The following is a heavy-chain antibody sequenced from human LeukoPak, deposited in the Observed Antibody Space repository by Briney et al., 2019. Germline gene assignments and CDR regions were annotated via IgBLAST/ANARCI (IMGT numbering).Heavy chain of an antibody. J-gene: IGHJ4*02. Sequence: GASVKVSCKASGYTFTSYDINWVRQATGQGLEWMGWMNPNSGNTGYAQKFQGRVTMTRNTSISTAYMELSSLRSEDTAVYYCARRKGSAQLWLKRYYFDYWGQGTLVTVSS. CDR1: GYTFTSYD. CDR3: ARRKGSAQLWLKRYYFDY. D-gene: IGHD5-18*01. V-gene: IGHV1-8*02. CDR2: MNPNSGNT.